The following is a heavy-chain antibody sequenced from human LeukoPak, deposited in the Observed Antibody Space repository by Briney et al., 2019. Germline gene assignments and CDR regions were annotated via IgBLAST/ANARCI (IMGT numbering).Heavy chain of an antibody. J-gene: IGHJ4*02. Sequence: TGGSLRLSCAASGFTFNSYAMHWVRQAPGKGLEWVASIKHDGSEKYYVDSVRGRFTISRDNTMNSLYLQMSSLRAKDTAVYYCATDRGWRTSGYYLYYFEYWGQGTLVTYSS. CDR1: GFTFNSYA. D-gene: IGHD3-3*01. V-gene: IGHV3-7*01. CDR3: ATDRGWRTSGYYLYYFEY. CDR2: IKHDGSEK.